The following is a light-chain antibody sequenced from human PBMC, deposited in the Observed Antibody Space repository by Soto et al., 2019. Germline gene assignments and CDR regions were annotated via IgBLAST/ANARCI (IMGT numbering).Light chain of an antibody. CDR1: QAIRSD. V-gene: IGKV1-6*01. J-gene: IGKJ2*01. Sequence: AIQMTQSPSSLSASVGDRVTITCRVSQAIRSDLGWYQQKPGGAPKLLIYAASNLHSGVPSRFSGSGSGTDFTLSISSLQPEDFATYYCLQDYSYPYTFGQGTKLEIK. CDR3: LQDYSYPYT. CDR2: AAS.